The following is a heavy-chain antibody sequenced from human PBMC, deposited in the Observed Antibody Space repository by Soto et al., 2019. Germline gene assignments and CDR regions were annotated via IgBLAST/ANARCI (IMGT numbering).Heavy chain of an antibody. J-gene: IGHJ5*02. CDR3: GRNGAPGDP. Sequence: QVQLVQSGAEVKKPGSSVKVSCKASGGTFSSYAISWVRQAPGPGLEWMGGIIPIFGTANYAQKFQGRVNNTADKSTNHGQLEVGSLGSEDKAVEFWGRNGAPGDPLGPGTLVTVSS. D-gene: IGHD2-8*01. CDR1: GGTFSSYA. CDR2: IIPIFGTA. V-gene: IGHV1-69*06.